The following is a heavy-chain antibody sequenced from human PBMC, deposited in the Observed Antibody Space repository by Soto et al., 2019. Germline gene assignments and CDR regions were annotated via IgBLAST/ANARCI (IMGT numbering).Heavy chain of an antibody. Sequence: LRLSCAASGFTFSNDWMNWVRQGPGKGLEWVSRIISGGTRVTYADSVKGRFTIARDNAKNTLYLEMHSLTAEDTAVYYCARERTSKGGMDVWGQGTTVTVSS. CDR2: IISGGTRV. CDR1: GFTFSNDW. CDR3: ARERTSKGGMDV. J-gene: IGHJ6*02. V-gene: IGHV3-74*01.